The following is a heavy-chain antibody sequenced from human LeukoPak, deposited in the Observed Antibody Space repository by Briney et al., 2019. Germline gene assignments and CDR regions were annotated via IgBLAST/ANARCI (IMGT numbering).Heavy chain of an antibody. CDR1: GDSNSSSY. D-gene: IGHD2/OR15-2a*01. CDR2: IYHSGST. J-gene: IGHJ4*02. Sequence: SETLSLTCIVSGDSNSSSYWTWIRQPPGKGLEWIGYIYHSGSTSYNPSLKSRVTISLNTSKNQFSLRLSSVTAADTAVCFCARDSGYCDTTACTDYFDLWGQGTLVAVST. CDR3: ARDSGYCDTTACTDYFDL. V-gene: IGHV4-59*01.